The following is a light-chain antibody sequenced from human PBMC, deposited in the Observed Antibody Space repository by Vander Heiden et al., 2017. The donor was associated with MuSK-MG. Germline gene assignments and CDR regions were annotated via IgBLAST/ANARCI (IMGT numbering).Light chain of an antibody. CDR3: SSYTSRSTPV. Sequence: QSALTQPASVSGSPGQSITISCTGTSSDVGGYNYVSWYQQYPGKAPKLMIYDVSKRPSGVSNRFSGSKSGNTASLTISGLQAEDEADYYCSSYTSRSTPVFGGGTKLTVL. J-gene: IGLJ2*01. CDR2: DVS. CDR1: SSDVGGYNY. V-gene: IGLV2-14*01.